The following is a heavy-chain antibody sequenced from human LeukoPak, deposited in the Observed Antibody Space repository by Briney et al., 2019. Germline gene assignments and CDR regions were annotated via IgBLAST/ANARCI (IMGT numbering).Heavy chain of an antibody. D-gene: IGHD3-22*01. CDR2: MNPNSGNT. CDR1: GYTFTSYD. Sequence: APVTVSCKASGYTFTSYDINWVRQATGQGLEWMGWMNPNSGNTGYAQKFQGRVTMTRNTSISTAYMELSSLRSEDTAVYYCARAIYDSSGYYFYYYGMDVWGQGTTVTVSS. CDR3: ARAIYDSSGYYFYYYGMDV. V-gene: IGHV1-8*01. J-gene: IGHJ6*02.